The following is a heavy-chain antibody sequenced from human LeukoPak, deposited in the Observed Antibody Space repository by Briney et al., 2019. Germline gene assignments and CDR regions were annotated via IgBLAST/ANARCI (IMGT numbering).Heavy chain of an antibody. CDR2: ISYDGSDK. CDR3: ARDVTISGNNWFDP. CDR1: GFTFSSYG. V-gene: IGHV3-33*01. J-gene: IGHJ5*02. Sequence: GGSLRLSCAASGFTFSSYGIHWVRQAPGKGLEWVAFISYDGSDKSYADSVMGRFTISRDNSKNMLYLQMSSLRAEDTAVFYCARDVTISGNNWFDPWGQGTLVTASS. D-gene: IGHD5-24*01.